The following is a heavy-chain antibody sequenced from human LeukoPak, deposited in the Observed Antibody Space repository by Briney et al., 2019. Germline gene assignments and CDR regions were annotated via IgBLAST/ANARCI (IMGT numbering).Heavy chain of an antibody. J-gene: IGHJ4*02. CDR2: ISGSGGST. CDR3: AKYAPYHNLETTVTPFDY. D-gene: IGHD4-17*01. V-gene: IGHV3-23*01. CDR1: GFTFSSYA. Sequence: GGSLRLSCVASGFTFSSYAMSWVRQAPGKGLEWVSAISGSGGSTYYADSVKGRFTISRDNSKNTLYLQMNSLRAEDTAVYYCAKYAPYHNLETTVTPFDYWGQGTLVTVSS.